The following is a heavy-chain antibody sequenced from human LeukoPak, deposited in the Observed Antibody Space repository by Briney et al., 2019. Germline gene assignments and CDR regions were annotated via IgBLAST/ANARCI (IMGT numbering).Heavy chain of an antibody. D-gene: IGHD1-26*01. V-gene: IGHV4-59*08. CDR2: IPYSGST. Sequence: SETLSLTCAVSGGSFSSYYWNWVRQPPGKGLQWIGYIPYSGSTNYNPSLKSRVTISLDTSKNQFSLKLITVTTADTTVYYCARTVGSSSFDYFDCWGQGTLVTVSS. CDR3: ARTVGSSSFDYFDC. CDR1: GGSFSSYY. J-gene: IGHJ4*02.